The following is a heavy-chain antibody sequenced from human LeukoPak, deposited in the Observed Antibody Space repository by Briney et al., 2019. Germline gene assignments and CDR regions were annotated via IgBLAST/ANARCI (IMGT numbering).Heavy chain of an antibody. J-gene: IGHJ3*02. CDR2: IYYSGST. D-gene: IGHD5-18*01. CDR3: ARATWIQLPQI. CDR1: GGSISSYY. V-gene: IGHV4-59*01. Sequence: SETLSLTCTVSGGSISSYYWSWIRQPPGKGLEWIGYIYYSGSTNYNPSLKSRTTISVDTSKNQFSLRLSSVTAADTAVYYCARATWIQLPQIWGQGTMVTVSS.